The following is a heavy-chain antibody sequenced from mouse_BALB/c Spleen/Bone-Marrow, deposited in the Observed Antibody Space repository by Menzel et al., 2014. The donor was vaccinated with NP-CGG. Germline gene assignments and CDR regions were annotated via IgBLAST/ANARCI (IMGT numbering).Heavy chain of an antibody. CDR1: GYTFTSYV. D-gene: IGHD4-1*02. CDR3: ASHNWDYAMDY. J-gene: IGHJ4*01. Sequence: VQLQQSGPELVKPGASVKMSCKASGYTFTSYVMHWVKQKPGQGLEWIGYINPYNDGTKYNEKFKGKATLTSDKSSSTAYMELSSQASEDSAVYYCASHNWDYAMDYWGQGTSVTVSS. CDR2: INPYNDGT. V-gene: IGHV1-14*01.